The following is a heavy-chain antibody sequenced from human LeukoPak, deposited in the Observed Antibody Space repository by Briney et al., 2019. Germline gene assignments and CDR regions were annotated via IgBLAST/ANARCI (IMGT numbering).Heavy chain of an antibody. V-gene: IGHV5-51*01. CDR2: IYPGDSDT. CDR1: GYNFTSHW. J-gene: IGHJ4*02. CDR3: ARHDYPPRYCSGGSCYPDY. Sequence: GESLKISCKGSGYNFTSHWIGWVRQMPGKGLEWMGIIYPGDSDTRYSPSFQGQVTISADKSISTAYLQWSSLKASDTAMYYCARHDYPPRYCSGGSCYPDYWGQGTLVTVSS. D-gene: IGHD2-15*01.